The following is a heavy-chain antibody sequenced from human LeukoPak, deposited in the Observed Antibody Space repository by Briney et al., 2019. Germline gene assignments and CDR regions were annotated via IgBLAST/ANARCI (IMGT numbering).Heavy chain of an antibody. D-gene: IGHD3-22*01. J-gene: IGHJ4*02. V-gene: IGHV1-2*02. Sequence: ASVKVSCKASGYSFSGYYIHWVRQAPGQGLEWMGWINPKSGATNYAQKFQGTVTMTRDTSTSTAYMELSRLRSDDTAVYYCARDQNYFDTTAYYGMDCWGQGTLDTVTS. CDR1: GYSFSGYY. CDR3: ARDQNYFDTTAYYGMDC. CDR2: INPKSGAT.